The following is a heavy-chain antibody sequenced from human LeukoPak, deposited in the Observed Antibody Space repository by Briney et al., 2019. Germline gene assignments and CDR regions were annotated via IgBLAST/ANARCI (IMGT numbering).Heavy chain of an antibody. CDR1: GFTFSSYA. V-gene: IGHV3-30*04. Sequence: PGGSLRLSCAASGFTFSSYAMHWVRQAPGKGLEWVAVISYDGSNKYYADSVKGLFTISRDNSKNTLYLQMNSLRAEDTAVYYCARDLYDGGSWGYFDYWGQGTLVTVSS. CDR2: ISYDGSNK. J-gene: IGHJ4*02. CDR3: ARDLYDGGSWGYFDY. D-gene: IGHD2-15*01.